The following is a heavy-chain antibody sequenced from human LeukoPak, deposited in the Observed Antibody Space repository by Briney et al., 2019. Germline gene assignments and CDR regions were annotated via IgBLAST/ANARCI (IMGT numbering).Heavy chain of an antibody. V-gene: IGHV3-23*01. CDR3: AKWGDYDVLTGYYVSDY. D-gene: IGHD3-9*01. CDR2: ITGSGGNT. Sequence: ASLRLSCVASGFTFSNYAMSWVRQAPGKGLEWVSAITGSGGNTYYSDSVKGRFTISRDNSKNTVFLQMNSLRAEDTAVYYCAKWGDYDVLTGYYVSDYWGQGTLVTVSS. CDR1: GFTFSNYA. J-gene: IGHJ4*02.